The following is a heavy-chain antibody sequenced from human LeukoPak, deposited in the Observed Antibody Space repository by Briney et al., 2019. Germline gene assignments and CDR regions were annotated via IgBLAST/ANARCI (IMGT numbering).Heavy chain of an antibody. CDR2: IKQDGSEK. CDR1: GFTLSSYW. CDR3: ARLSWFGEVYYYYYMDV. J-gene: IGHJ6*03. V-gene: IGHV3-7*01. D-gene: IGHD3-10*01. Sequence: GGSLRLSCAASGFTLSSYWMSWVRQAPGKGREWVANIKQDGSEKYYMDSVKGRFTISRDNAKNSLYLQMNSLRAEDTAVYYCARLSWFGEVYYYYYMDVWGKGTTVTVSS.